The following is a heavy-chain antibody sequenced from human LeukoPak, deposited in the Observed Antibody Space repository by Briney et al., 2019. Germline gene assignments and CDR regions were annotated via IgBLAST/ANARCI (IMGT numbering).Heavy chain of an antibody. Sequence: PGGSLRLPCAASGFTFSSYSMNWVRQAPGKGLEWVSSISSSSSYIYYADSVKGRFTISRDNAKNSLYLQMNSLRAEDTAVYYCARVVSGSYSLAYWGQGTLVTVSS. CDR3: ARVVSGSYSLAY. V-gene: IGHV3-21*01. J-gene: IGHJ4*02. CDR2: ISSSSSYI. CDR1: GFTFSSYS. D-gene: IGHD1-26*01.